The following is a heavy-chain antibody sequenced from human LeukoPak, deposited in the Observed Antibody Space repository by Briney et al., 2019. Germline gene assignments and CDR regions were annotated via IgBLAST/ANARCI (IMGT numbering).Heavy chain of an antibody. Sequence: WGALRLSFAAPGFTLCSYAMSWGRPGPGKGAGWVSAISGSGGRTYYADSVKGRFTISRDNSKNTLYLQMNSLRAEDTAVYYCAKEDGYGAKNYWGQGTLVTVSS. J-gene: IGHJ4*02. D-gene: IGHD5-24*01. CDR1: GFTLCSYA. CDR2: ISGSGGRT. V-gene: IGHV3-23*01. CDR3: AKEDGYGAKNY.